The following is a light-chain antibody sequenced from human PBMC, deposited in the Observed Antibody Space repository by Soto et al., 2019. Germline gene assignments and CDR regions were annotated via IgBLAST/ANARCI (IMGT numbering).Light chain of an antibody. Sequence: QSVLTQPASVSGSPGQSITISCTGTSSDVGVYNYVSWYQHHPGKAPKLMIYEVSNRPSGVSSRFSGSKSGNTASLTISGLQAEDEADYYCNSYTSSSTLLFGGGTKVTVL. CDR3: NSYTSSSTLL. CDR1: SSDVGVYNY. CDR2: EVS. V-gene: IGLV2-14*01. J-gene: IGLJ2*01.